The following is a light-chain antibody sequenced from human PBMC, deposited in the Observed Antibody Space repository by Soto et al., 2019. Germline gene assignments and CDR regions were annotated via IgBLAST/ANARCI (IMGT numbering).Light chain of an antibody. CDR1: QSLATN. V-gene: IGKV3-15*01. Sequence: EIVMTQSPVTLSVSPGERVTLSCRASQSLATNLAWYQQKPGQTPRLVIYGISARASGIPGRFSGSGFGTDFTLTISSLQPEDSAVYYCQQCLDWPLTFGGGTKVEI. CDR3: QQCLDWPLT. CDR2: GIS. J-gene: IGKJ4*01.